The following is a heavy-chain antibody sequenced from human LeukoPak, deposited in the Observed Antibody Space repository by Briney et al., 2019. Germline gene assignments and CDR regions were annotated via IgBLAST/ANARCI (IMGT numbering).Heavy chain of an antibody. Sequence: QAGGSLRLSCVASGFTFVHFSMHWVRQAPGKGLEWVAFVSGEQTDKYYADSVKGRFTISRDNSRNTLFLEMNSLRPDDTAVYYCARDQPGTYTMSSTWRQGTLVTVSS. J-gene: IGHJ5*02. D-gene: IGHD7-27*01. CDR3: ARDQPGTYTMSST. V-gene: IGHV3-30*04. CDR2: VSGEQTDK. CDR1: GFTFVHFS.